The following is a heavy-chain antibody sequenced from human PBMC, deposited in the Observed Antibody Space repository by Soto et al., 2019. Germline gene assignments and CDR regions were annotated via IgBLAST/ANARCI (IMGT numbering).Heavy chain of an antibody. CDR2: IVPIYRTA. J-gene: IGHJ4*02. D-gene: IGHD6-19*01. V-gene: IGHV1-69*13. Sequence: SVKVSCKASGVTFSSYRINWVRQAPGQGLEWVGGIVPIYRTADYAQKFQGRVTITADESARTSYMELRSLKSQDTAVYYCVRDSAAKLSSSWGKGTLVTVSS. CDR3: VRDSAAKLSSS. CDR1: GVTFSSYR.